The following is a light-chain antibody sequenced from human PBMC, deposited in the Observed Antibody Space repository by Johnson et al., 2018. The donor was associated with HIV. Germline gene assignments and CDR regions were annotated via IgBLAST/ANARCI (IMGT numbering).Light chain of an antibody. CDR2: EKN. CDR3: ATWDSCRHPHYV. Sequence: QSVLTQPPSVSAAPGQKVTISCSGSSSNIGNNYVSWYQQLPGTAPKLLIYEKNKRPSGIPDRFSASKSGTSATLGINGLQTGDEADYYCATWDSCRHPHYVLGTGTKVTVL. CDR1: SSNIGNNY. V-gene: IGLV1-51*02. J-gene: IGLJ1*01.